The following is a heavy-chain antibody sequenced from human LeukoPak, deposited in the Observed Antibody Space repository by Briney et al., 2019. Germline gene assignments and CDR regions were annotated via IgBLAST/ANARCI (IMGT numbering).Heavy chain of an antibody. CDR3: ARSRKYSYGFDY. D-gene: IGHD5-18*01. CDR2: INHSGST. Sequence: SETLSLTCAVYGVSFNGYYWSWIRQPPGKGLEWIGEINHSGSTNYNPSLKSRVTISVDTSKNQFSLKLSSVTAADTAVYYCARSRKYSYGFDYWGQGTLVTVSS. V-gene: IGHV4-34*01. J-gene: IGHJ4*02. CDR1: GVSFNGYY.